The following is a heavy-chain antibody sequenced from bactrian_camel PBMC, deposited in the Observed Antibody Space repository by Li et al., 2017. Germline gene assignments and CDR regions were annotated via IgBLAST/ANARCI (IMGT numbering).Heavy chain of an antibody. CDR3: AAGGGNGAFCYTGERSMDY. V-gene: IGHV3S57*01. CDR1: GHTGRMYC. CDR2: LASDGST. J-gene: IGHJ4*01. D-gene: IGHD2*01. Sequence: HVQLVESGGGLVQAGQSLRLSCGSSSGHTGRMYCMAWFRQAPGKGREGIAALASDGSTAYADSVNGRFTISKDDAKDTLYLQMNSLKPEDTAMYYCAAGGGNGAFCYTGERSMDYWGQGTQVTVS.